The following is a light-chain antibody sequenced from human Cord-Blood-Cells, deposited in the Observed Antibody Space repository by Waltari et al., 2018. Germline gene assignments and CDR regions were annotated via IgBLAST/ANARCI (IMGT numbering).Light chain of an antibody. CDR1: QSISRY. CDR3: QQSYSTPT. Sequence: DIQMTQSPSSLSASLGDRVTITCRASQSISRYLNWYQQKPGKAPKLLIYAASSLQSGVPSRFSGSGSGTDFTLTISSLQPEDFATYYCQQSYSTPTFGGGTKVEIK. V-gene: IGKV1-39*01. J-gene: IGKJ4*01. CDR2: AAS.